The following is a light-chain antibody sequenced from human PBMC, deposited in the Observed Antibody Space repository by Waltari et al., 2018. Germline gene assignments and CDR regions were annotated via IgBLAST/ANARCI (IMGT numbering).Light chain of an antibody. CDR2: GAS. CDR1: QGISNW. V-gene: IGKV1D-16*01. Sequence: DIQMTQSPSSLSASVGDRVPITSRASQGISNWLAWYQQKPGKAPKSLLYGASNLQSGAPSRCSGSGSGTDFTLTITNVQPEDFATYYCQQYDNYPITFGQGTRLEIK. J-gene: IGKJ5*01. CDR3: QQYDNYPIT.